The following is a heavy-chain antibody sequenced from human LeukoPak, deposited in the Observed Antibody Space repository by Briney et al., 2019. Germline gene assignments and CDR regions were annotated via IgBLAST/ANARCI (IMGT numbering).Heavy chain of an antibody. D-gene: IGHD4-23*01. Sequence: GGSLRLSCAASGFTFSSYGMHWVRQAPGKGLEWVAVISYDGSNKYYADAVKGRFTISRDNSTNTLYPKMNSLRAEDTAVYYCAKNGGNSSLDYWGQGTLVTVSS. CDR2: ISYDGSNK. J-gene: IGHJ4*02. CDR1: GFTFSSYG. CDR3: AKNGGNSSLDY. V-gene: IGHV3-30*18.